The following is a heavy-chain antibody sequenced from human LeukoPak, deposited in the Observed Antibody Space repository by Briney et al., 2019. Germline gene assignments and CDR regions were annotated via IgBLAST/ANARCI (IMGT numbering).Heavy chain of an antibody. CDR2: INHSGST. Sequence: PSETLSLTCAVYGGSFSGYYWSWIRQPPGEGLEWIGEINHSGSTNYNPSLKSRVTISVDTSKNQFSLKLSSVTAADTAVYYCARDPSGYFNYWGQGTLATVSS. D-gene: IGHD3-22*01. CDR1: GGSFSGYY. V-gene: IGHV4-34*01. CDR3: ARDPSGYFNY. J-gene: IGHJ4*02.